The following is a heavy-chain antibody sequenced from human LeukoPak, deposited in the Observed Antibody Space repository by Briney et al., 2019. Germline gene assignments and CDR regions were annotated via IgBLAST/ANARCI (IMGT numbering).Heavy chain of an antibody. CDR3: ATSRGSYYMDV. CDR1: GMTFRNYG. CDR2: IRYDGSNE. Sequence: GRSLRLSCAASGMTFRNYGFHWVRQAPGKGLEWVTIIRYDGSNEYYADSVKGRFAFSRDNSKNTLYLQMNNLRVEDTAVYYCATSRGSYYMDVWGKGTTVTVSS. V-gene: IGHV3-33*01. D-gene: IGHD1-26*01. J-gene: IGHJ6*03.